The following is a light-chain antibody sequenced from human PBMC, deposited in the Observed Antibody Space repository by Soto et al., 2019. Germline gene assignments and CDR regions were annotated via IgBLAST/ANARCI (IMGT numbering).Light chain of an antibody. J-gene: IGLJ1*01. CDR3: AAWDDRLSGKV. CDR1: SSNIGSNY. CDR2: RNN. V-gene: IGLV1-47*01. Sequence: QSALTQPPSASGTPGQRVTISCSGSSSNIGSNYVYWYQQLPGTAPKLLIYRNNQRPSGVPDRFSGSKSGTSASLAISGLRPEDEADYYCAAWDDRLSGKVFGTGTKVTVL.